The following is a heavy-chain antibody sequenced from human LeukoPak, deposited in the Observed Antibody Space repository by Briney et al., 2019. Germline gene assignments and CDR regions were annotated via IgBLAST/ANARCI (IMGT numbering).Heavy chain of an antibody. Sequence: GGSLRLSCAASGFTFISYSMNWVRQAPGKGLEWVSSISTTSTYIYYADSVKGRFTISRDNSKNTLYLQMNSLRAEDTAVYYCAKDRYGDQNWFDPWGQGTLVTVSS. D-gene: IGHD4-17*01. CDR2: ISTTSTYI. V-gene: IGHV3-21*01. CDR3: AKDRYGDQNWFDP. CDR1: GFTFISYS. J-gene: IGHJ5*02.